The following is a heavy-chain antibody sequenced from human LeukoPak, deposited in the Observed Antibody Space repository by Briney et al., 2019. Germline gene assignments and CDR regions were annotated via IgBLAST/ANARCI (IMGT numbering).Heavy chain of an antibody. V-gene: IGHV3-7*01. J-gene: IGHJ3*02. CDR3: ARYGNGEWLAHYAFDI. CDR2: INQDESEK. D-gene: IGHD6-19*01. Sequence: GGSLRLSCATTGFIFGRYWMSWVRQTPGKGLEWVANINQDESEKNYVDPVRGRFTISRDNAKNSPDLQMNSLRAEDTAVYYCARYGNGEWLAHYAFDIWGQGTMVTVSS. CDR1: GFIFGRYW.